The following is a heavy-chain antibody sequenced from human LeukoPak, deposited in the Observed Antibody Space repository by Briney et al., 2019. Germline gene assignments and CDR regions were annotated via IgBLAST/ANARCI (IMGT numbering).Heavy chain of an antibody. CDR2: IYYSGST. CDR3: ARGFHLYYGSGMIFDY. J-gene: IGHJ4*02. Sequence: SETLSLTCTVSGGSISSYYWSWIRQPPGKGLEWIGYIYYSGSTNYNPSLKSRVTISVDTSKNQFSLKLSSVTAADTAVYYCARGFHLYYGSGMIFDYWGQGTLVTVSS. CDR1: GGSISSYY. D-gene: IGHD3-10*01. V-gene: IGHV4-59*01.